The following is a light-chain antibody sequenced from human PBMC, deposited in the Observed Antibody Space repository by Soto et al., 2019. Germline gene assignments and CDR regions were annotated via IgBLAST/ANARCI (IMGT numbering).Light chain of an antibody. Sequence: EIVLTESPGTLSLSPGERATFSCRACRGLRHNYIAWYQQKLGQAPRLLIYDASIRATGVPDRFSGSGSGADFTLTISRLEPEDFALYHCQQYDDSPRTLGQGTRLAIK. V-gene: IGKV3-20*01. CDR3: QQYDDSPRT. J-gene: IGKJ2*01. CDR2: DAS. CDR1: RGLRHNY.